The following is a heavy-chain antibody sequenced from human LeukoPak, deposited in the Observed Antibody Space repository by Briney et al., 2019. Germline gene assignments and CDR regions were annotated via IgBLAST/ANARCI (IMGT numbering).Heavy chain of an antibody. CDR2: MFYSGST. V-gene: IGHV4-59*06. CDR1: GGSISSYY. D-gene: IGHD6-25*01. J-gene: IGHJ4*02. Sequence: SETLSLTCTVSGGSISSYYWSWIRQPPGKGLEWIGYMFYSGSTYYNPSLKSRVTISVDTSKKHFSLKLSSVTAADTAVYSCARGYGFFDYWGQGTLVTVSS. CDR3: ARGYGFFDY.